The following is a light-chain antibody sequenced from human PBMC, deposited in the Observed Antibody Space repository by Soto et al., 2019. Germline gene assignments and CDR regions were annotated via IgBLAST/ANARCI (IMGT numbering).Light chain of an antibody. J-gene: IGKJ3*01. CDR2: KAS. Sequence: DIQMTQSPSTLSGSVGDRVTITCRASQTISSWLAWYQQKPGKAPKLLIYKASGLQSGVPSRFSGGGSGTDFTLTITNLQPEDFATYYCQQTYSTPFTFGPGTKVDIK. CDR3: QQTYSTPFT. CDR1: QTISSW. V-gene: IGKV1-39*01.